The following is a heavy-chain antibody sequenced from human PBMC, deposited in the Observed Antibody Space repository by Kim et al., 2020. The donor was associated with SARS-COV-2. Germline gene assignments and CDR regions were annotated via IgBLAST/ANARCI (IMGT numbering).Heavy chain of an antibody. D-gene: IGHD2-2*01. J-gene: IGHJ4*02. Sequence: RFTISRDNSKNTLYLQMNSLRAEDTAVYYCATTNRGGGYCSSTSCYDLDYWGQGTLVTVSS. V-gene: IGHV3-23*01. CDR3: ATTNRGGGYCSSTSCYDLDY.